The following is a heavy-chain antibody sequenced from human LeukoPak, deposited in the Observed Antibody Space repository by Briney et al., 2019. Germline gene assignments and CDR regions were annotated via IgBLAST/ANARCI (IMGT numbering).Heavy chain of an antibody. D-gene: IGHD1-26*01. V-gene: IGHV3-74*01. CDR3: ARLLPYSGYDY. CDR1: GFTFSAYW. Sequence: PGGSLRLSCAASGFTFSAYWMHWVRQVPGKGLVWVSRINNDGTATFFADSVKGRFTISRDNAKNTLYLQMDSLRAEDTAVYYCARLLPYSGYDYWGQGTLVTVSS. J-gene: IGHJ4*02. CDR2: INNDGTAT.